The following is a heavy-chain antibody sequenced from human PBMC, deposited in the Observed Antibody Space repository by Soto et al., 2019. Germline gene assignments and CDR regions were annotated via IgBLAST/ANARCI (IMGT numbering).Heavy chain of an antibody. CDR1: GFTFSDYA. CDR2: ISTSGGNT. J-gene: IGHJ4*02. CDR3: AKERTGKVDY. Sequence: GGSPRLSCAASGFTFSDYAMSWVRQAPGKGLEWVSTISTSGGNTYYADSVKGRFTISRDNSKNTLYLQMNSLRAEDTAVYYCAKERTGKVDYWGQGTLVTVSS. V-gene: IGHV3-23*01.